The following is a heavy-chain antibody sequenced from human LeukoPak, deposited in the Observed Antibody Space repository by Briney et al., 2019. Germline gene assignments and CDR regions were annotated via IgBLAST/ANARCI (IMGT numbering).Heavy chain of an antibody. D-gene: IGHD4-11*01. CDR2: IRYSGST. J-gene: IGHJ5*02. CDR3: ARDGGDTVNGGGDTNWFDP. V-gene: IGHV4-39*07. Sequence: SETLSLTCTVSDESISSSNYYWGWIRQPPGKGLEWIGSIRYSGSTYYNPSLKSRVTISVDTSKNQFSLRLSSVTAADTAVYYCARDGGDTVNGGGDTNWFDPWGQGTLVTVSS. CDR1: DESISSSNYY.